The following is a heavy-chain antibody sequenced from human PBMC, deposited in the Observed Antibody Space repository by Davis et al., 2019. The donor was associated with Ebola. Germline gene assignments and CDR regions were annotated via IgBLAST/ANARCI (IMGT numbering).Heavy chain of an antibody. J-gene: IGHJ3*02. CDR2: INHSGST. CDR3: ARFRVPAAIRKDAFDI. CDR1: GGSFSGYY. Sequence: PSETLSLTCAVYGGSFSGYYWSWIRQPPGKRLEWIGEINHSGSTNYNPSLKSRVTISVDTSKNQFSLKLSSVTAADTAVYYCARFRVPAAIRKDAFDIWGQGTMVTVSS. D-gene: IGHD2-2*01. V-gene: IGHV4-34*01.